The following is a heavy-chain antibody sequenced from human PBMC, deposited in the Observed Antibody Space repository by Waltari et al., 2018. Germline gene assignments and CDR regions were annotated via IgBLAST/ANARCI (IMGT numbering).Heavy chain of an antibody. Sequence: QVQLVQSGAEVKKPGASVKVSCKASGYTFTGYYMHWVRQAPGQGLEWMGRINPNSGGKNYEQKFQGRGTMTRDTSISTAYMELSRLRSDDTAVYYCARYPPAAGTFDYWGQGTLVTVSS. V-gene: IGHV1-2*06. CDR3: ARYPPAAGTFDY. J-gene: IGHJ4*02. CDR2: INPNSGGK. CDR1: GYTFTGYY. D-gene: IGHD6-13*01.